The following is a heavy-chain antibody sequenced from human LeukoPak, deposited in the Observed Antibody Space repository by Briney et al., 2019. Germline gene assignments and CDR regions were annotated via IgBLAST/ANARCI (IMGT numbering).Heavy chain of an antibody. J-gene: IGHJ4*02. Sequence: PGGSLRLSCAASGFTFTSYWMSWVRQAPGKGLEWVANIRQDGSEKYYVDSVKGRFTISRDNAKNSLYLQMNSLRAEDTAVYYCARAFVYCSSTSCPNGAFDYWGQGTLVTVSS. CDR1: GFTFTSYW. D-gene: IGHD2-2*01. CDR2: IRQDGSEK. V-gene: IGHV3-7*01. CDR3: ARAFVYCSSTSCPNGAFDY.